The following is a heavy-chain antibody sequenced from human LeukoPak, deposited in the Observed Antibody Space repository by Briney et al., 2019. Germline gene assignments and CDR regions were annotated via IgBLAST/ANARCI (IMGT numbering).Heavy chain of an antibody. CDR1: GFTFSDYY. J-gene: IGHJ3*02. CDR2: ISSSGSNI. CDR3: ARDREGDGYNFAAFDI. Sequence: GGSLXXXXXAXGFTFSDYYMSWLRQAPGKGVEGVSYISSSGSNIYYAESVKGGFTISSDNAKNSLYLQMNSLRAEDTAVYYCARDREGDGYNFAAFDIWGQGTMVTVSS. D-gene: IGHD5-24*01. V-gene: IGHV3-11*04.